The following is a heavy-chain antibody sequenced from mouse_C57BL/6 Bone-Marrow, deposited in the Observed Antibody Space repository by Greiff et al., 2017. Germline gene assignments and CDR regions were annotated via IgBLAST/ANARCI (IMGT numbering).Heavy chain of an antibody. Sequence: QVQLQQSGAELARPGASVKLSCKASGYTFTSYGISWVKQRTGQGLEWIGEIYPRSGNTYYNEKFKGKATLTADKFSSTAYMELRSLTSEDSAVYFCARLWPFNFFAYWGQGTLVTVSA. J-gene: IGHJ3*01. CDR1: GYTFTSYG. CDR3: ARLWPFNFFAY. D-gene: IGHD1-3*01. CDR2: IYPRSGNT. V-gene: IGHV1-81*01.